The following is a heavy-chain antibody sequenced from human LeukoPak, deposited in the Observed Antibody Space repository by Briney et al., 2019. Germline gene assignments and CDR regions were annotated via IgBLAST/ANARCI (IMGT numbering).Heavy chain of an antibody. Sequence: PGGSLKLSCAASGITVSSNYMNWVRQAPGKGLEWVSVIYSGGSTYYADSVKGRFTISRDNSKNTLYLQMNSLRAEDTAVYYCARDLRGTGYSSGWAFDYWGQGTQVTVSS. CDR1: GITVSSNY. V-gene: IGHV3-53*01. D-gene: IGHD6-19*01. CDR3: ARDLRGTGYSSGWAFDY. CDR2: IYSGGST. J-gene: IGHJ4*02.